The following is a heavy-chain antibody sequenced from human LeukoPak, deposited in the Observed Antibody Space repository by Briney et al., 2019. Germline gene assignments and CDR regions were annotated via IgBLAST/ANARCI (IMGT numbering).Heavy chain of an antibody. J-gene: IGHJ4*02. CDR2: INSDGRST. V-gene: IGHV3-74*01. D-gene: IGHD2-8*01. CDR1: GFTFTNYG. Sequence: GGTLRLSCVASGFTFTNYGMMWVRQAPGKGLVWVSYINSDGRSTTYADSVKGRFTISRDNAKNTLYLQMSSLRAEDTAMYYCARNSNGMSNWGQGTLVIVSS. CDR3: ARNSNGMSN.